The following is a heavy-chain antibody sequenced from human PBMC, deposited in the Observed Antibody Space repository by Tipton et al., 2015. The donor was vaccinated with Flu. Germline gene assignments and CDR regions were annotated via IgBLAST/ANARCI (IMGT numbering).Heavy chain of an antibody. J-gene: IGHJ5*02. CDR2: ISVYTGNT. D-gene: IGHD3-22*01. CDR3: ARDPNQRHYYDSDACWFDP. Sequence: QLVQSGAEVKKPGASVKVSCKASGYTFSDYSISWVRQAPGQGLEWLGWISVYTGNTNLAEKVQGRVTLTTDTSTSTAYMELRSLRSDDTAGYYCARDPNQRHYYDSDACWFDPWGQGTLVTVSS. CDR1: GYTFSDYS. V-gene: IGHV1-18*01.